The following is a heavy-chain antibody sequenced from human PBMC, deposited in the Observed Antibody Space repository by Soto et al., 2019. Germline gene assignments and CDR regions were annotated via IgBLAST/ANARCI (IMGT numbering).Heavy chain of an antibody. J-gene: IGHJ5*02. Sequence: QVQLVQSGAEVMKPGASVKVSYKAYGNTFNSHWMHWVRQAPGQGLEWMAVINPSGGYTTYAQEFQGRVTLTIDTSTSTVYMELSSLRADVTAVYYGARDHSRDEEAGWFDPWGQGTLVTVSS. CDR2: INPSGGYT. V-gene: IGHV1-46*02. CDR3: ARDHSRDEEAGWFDP. CDR1: GNTFNSHW.